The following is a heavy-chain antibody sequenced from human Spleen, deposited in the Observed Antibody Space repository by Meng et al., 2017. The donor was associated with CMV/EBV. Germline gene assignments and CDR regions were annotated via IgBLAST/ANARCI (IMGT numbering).Heavy chain of an antibody. CDR1: GYAFTGYY. Sequence: ASVKVSCKASGYAFTGYYMHWVRQAPGKGLEWMGGFDPEKGESIYPQKFQGRVTMTEDTSTDTAYMELSSLRSEETAVYYCAMASSLVVIATQGGFDYWGQGTLVTVSS. J-gene: IGHJ4*02. V-gene: IGHV1-24*01. D-gene: IGHD2-2*01. CDR3: AMASSLVVIATQGGFDY. CDR2: FDPEKGES.